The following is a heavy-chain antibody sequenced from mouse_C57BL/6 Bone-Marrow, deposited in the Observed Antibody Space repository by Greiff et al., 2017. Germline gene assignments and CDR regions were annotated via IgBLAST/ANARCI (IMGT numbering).Heavy chain of an antibody. CDR3: ARNNLSEGYFDV. V-gene: IGHV2-2*01. CDR2: IWSGGST. D-gene: IGHD2-3*01. CDR1: GFSLTSYG. J-gene: IGHJ1*03. Sequence: QVQLQQSGPGLVQPSQSLSITCTVSGFSLTSYGVHWVRQSPGKGLEWLGVIWSGGSTDYNAAFISRLSISKDNSKSQVFFKMNSLQADDTAIYYCARNNLSEGYFDVWGTGTTVTVSS.